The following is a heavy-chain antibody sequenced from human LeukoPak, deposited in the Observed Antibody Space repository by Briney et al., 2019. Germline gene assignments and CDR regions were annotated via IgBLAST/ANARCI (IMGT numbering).Heavy chain of an antibody. CDR2: IIPIFGTA. J-gene: IGHJ3*02. CDR3: ARADVDTAMVKSPADAFDI. D-gene: IGHD5-18*01. Sequence: SVKVSCKASGGTFSSYAISWVRQAPGQGLEWMGGIIPIFGTANYAQKFQGRVTITTDESMSTAYMELSSLRSEDTAVYYCARADVDTAMVKSPADAFDIWGQGTMVTVSS. CDR1: GGTFSSYA. V-gene: IGHV1-69*05.